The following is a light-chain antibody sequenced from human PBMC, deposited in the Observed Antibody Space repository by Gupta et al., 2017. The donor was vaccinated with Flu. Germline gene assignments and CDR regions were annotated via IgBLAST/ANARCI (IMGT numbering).Light chain of an antibody. CDR2: DSF. CDR3: EHGSNWPPAVT. Sequence: ELVLTQSPDTLSFSPGERATLSCRASQNLANDICWFQQKPGQPPRLLVFDSFSRAAGVPARFSGIGYGTEFTLTISSLEPEDFAIYYCEHGSNWPPAVTFGPGTRVDVK. V-gene: IGKV3-11*01. J-gene: IGKJ3*01. CDR1: QNLAND.